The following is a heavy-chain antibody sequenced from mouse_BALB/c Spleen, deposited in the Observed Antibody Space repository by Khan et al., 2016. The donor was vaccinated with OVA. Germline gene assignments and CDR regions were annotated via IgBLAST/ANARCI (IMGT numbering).Heavy chain of an antibody. CDR2: ISSGGDYT. D-gene: IGHD4-1*01. CDR1: GFTFSSYS. Sequence: EVELVEFGGDLVKPGGSLKLSCAASGFTFSSYSMSWVRQTPDKRLEWVATISSGGDYTYYPDSVKGRFTISRDNAKNTLYLQMSSLKSEDTAMCYCASHLTGSFAYWGQGTLVTVSA. CDR3: ASHLTGSFAY. J-gene: IGHJ3*01. V-gene: IGHV5-6*01.